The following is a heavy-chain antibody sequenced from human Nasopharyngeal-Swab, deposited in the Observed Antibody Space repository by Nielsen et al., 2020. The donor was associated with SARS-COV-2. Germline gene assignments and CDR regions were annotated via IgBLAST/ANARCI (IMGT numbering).Heavy chain of an antibody. CDR1: GGTFSSYA. CDR2: IIPILGIA. CDR3: ARDRPQYYDSWSGYRYFDY. D-gene: IGHD3-3*01. V-gene: IGHV1-69*04. J-gene: IGHJ4*02. Sequence: SVKVSCKASGGTFSSYAISWVRQAPGQGLEWMGRIIPILGIANYAQKFQGRVTITADKSTSTAYMELSSLRSEDTAVYYCARDRPQYYDSWSGYRYFDYWGQGTLVTVSS.